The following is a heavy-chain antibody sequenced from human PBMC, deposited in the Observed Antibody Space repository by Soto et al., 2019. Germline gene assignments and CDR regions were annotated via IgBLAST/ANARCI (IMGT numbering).Heavy chain of an antibody. J-gene: IGHJ3*02. Sequence: ASVKVSCKASGYTFTSYGISWVRQAPGQGLEWMGWISAYNGNTNYAQKLQGRVTMTTDTSTSTAYMELSSLRSEDTAVYYCARKGTTTGAFDIWGQGTMVTVSS. CDR1: GYTFTSYG. CDR3: ARKGTTTGAFDI. V-gene: IGHV1-18*04. D-gene: IGHD1-1*01. CDR2: ISAYNGNT.